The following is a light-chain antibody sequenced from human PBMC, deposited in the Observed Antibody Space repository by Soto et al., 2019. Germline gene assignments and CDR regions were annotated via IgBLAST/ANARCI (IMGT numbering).Light chain of an antibody. CDR2: GAS. CDR3: QLYNNWPQT. V-gene: IGKV3-15*01. J-gene: IGKJ1*01. CDR1: QSVSSN. Sequence: SMSLATVSVTPGERATLSCRASQSVSSNLAWYQQKPGQAPSLLIYGASTRATGIPAGFSGSGSGTEFTLSINILQSEDFAVYYSQLYNNWPQTFGQGSMV.